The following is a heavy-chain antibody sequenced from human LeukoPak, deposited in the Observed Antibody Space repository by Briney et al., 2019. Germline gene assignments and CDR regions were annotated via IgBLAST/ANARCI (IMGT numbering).Heavy chain of an antibody. J-gene: IGHJ3*02. V-gene: IGHV4-59*05. D-gene: IGHD3-10*01. CDR2: IYYSGST. CDR3: ATAVITMVRGDLNAFDI. CDR1: GGSISSYY. Sequence: SETLSLTCTVSGGSISSYYWSWIRQPPGKGLEWIGSIYYSGSTYYNPSLKSRVTISVDTSKNQFSLKLSSVTTADTAVYYCATAVITMVRGDLNAFDIWGQGTMVTVSS.